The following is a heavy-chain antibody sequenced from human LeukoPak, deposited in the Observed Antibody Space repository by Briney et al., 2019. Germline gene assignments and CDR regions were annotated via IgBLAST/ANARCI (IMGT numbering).Heavy chain of an antibody. Sequence: QPGGSLRLSCAASGFTFSSYSMNWVRQAPGKGLEWVAVISYDGSNKYYADSVKGRFTISRDNSKNTLYLQMNSLRAEDTAVYYCARGSKVYFDYWGQGTLVTVSS. CDR2: ISYDGSNK. CDR1: GFTFSSYS. V-gene: IGHV3-30*03. CDR3: ARGSKVYFDY. J-gene: IGHJ4*02.